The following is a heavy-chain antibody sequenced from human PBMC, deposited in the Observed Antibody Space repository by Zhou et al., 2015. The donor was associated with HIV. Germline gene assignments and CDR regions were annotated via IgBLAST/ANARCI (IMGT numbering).Heavy chain of an antibody. CDR1: GYTFTNYG. CDR3: ARRGNYFDSGNYRYWFDP. Sequence: QVQLVQSGAEVREPGASVKVSCKASGYTFTNYGITWVRQAPGQGLEWMGGISTYNINAVYAQKFQGRITMSTDISTTTAYMELRSLRSDDTAVYYCARRGNYFDSGNYRYWFDPWGQGTLVTVSS. J-gene: IGHJ5*02. V-gene: IGHV1-18*01. CDR2: ISTYNINA. D-gene: IGHD3-10*01.